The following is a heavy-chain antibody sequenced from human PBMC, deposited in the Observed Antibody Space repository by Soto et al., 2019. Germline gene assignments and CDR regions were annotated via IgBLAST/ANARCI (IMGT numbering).Heavy chain of an antibody. D-gene: IGHD5-12*01. CDR1: GRTFSSYA. CDR2: IIPIFGTA. J-gene: IGHJ4*02. CDR3: ARRRDGYNSNYFDC. Sequence: SVKVSCKASGRTFSSYAISWVRQAPGQGLEWMGGIIPIFGTANYAQKFQGRVTITADESTSTAYMELSSLRSEDTAVYYCARRRDGYNSNYFDCWGQGTLVTVSS. V-gene: IGHV1-69*13.